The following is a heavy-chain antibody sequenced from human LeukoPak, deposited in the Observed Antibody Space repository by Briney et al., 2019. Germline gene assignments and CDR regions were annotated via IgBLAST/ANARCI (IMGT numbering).Heavy chain of an antibody. V-gene: IGHV3-11*04. CDR1: GFTFSDYY. D-gene: IGHD3-22*01. CDR3: ARGLNYYDSSGYYYYYYYMDV. Sequence: GGSLRLSCAASGFTFSDYYMSWIRQAPGKGLELVSYISSSGSTIYYADSVKGRFTISRDNAKNSLYLQMNSLRAEDTAVYYCARGLNYYDSSGYYYYYYYMDVWGKGTTVTVSS. CDR2: ISSSGSTI. J-gene: IGHJ6*03.